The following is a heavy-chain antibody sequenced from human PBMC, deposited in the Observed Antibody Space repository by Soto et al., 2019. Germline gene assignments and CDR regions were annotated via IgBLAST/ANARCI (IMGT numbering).Heavy chain of an antibody. J-gene: IGHJ6*02. Sequence: QVQLVQSGAEVKKPGASVKVSCKASGYTFTGYYMHWVRQAPGQGLEWMGRINPNSGGTNYAQKFQGWVTMTRDTSISTAYMELSRLRSDDTAVYYCARAPPYGSGNYGMDVWGQGTTVTVSS. CDR3: ARAPPYGSGNYGMDV. CDR2: INPNSGGT. V-gene: IGHV1-2*04. CDR1: GYTFTGYY. D-gene: IGHD3-10*01.